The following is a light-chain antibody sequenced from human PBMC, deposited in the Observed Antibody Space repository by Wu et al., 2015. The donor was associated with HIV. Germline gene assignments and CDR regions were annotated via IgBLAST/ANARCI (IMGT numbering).Light chain of an antibody. V-gene: IGKV3-15*01. J-gene: IGKJ1*01. Sequence: EIVMTQSPATLSVSPGERATLSCRASQSVSSNLAWYQQKTGQAPRLLIYDTSIRATGIPARFSGTGSGTEFTLTISSLQSEDFAVYYCQQYNNWWTFGQGTKVEIK. CDR2: DTS. CDR1: QSVSSN. CDR3: QQYNNWWT.